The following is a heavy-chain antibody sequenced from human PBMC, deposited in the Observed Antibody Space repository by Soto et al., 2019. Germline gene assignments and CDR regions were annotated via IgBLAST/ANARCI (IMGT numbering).Heavy chain of an antibody. V-gene: IGHV4-61*01. CDR1: GGSVSSGSYY. D-gene: IGHD6-13*01. Sequence: QVQLQESGPGLVKPSETLSLTCTVSGGSVSSGSYYLSWIRQPPGKGLEWIGYIYYSGSTNYNPSLKRRVTISVDTSKHQFSLKLSSVTAADTAVYYCARELRGRYSSSPGLDYWGQGTLVTVSS. J-gene: IGHJ4*02. CDR2: IYYSGST. CDR3: ARELRGRYSSSPGLDY.